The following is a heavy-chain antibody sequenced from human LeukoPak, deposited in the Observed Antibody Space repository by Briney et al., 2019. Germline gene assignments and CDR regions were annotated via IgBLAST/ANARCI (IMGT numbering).Heavy chain of an antibody. CDR1: GGSISSSNSY. J-gene: IGHJ2*01. Sequence: SETLSLTCTVSGGSISSSNSYWGWIRQPPGQGLEWIGTVFYSGSPYYNPSLKSRVTISMDTSKNQFSLNLTSVTAADTAVYYGARGAFDLWGGSPLVTVSS. CDR2: VFYSGSP. CDR3: ARGAFDL. V-gene: IGHV4-39*07.